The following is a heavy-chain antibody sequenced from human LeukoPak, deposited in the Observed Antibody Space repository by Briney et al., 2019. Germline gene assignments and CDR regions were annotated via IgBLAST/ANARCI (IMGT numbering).Heavy chain of an antibody. CDR3: ARVGHYDSSGDFRNYFDY. CDR1: GYSFTTYW. V-gene: IGHV5-51*01. J-gene: IGHJ4*02. CDR2: IYPDDSDT. Sequence: GESLKISCKGSGYSFTTYWIGWVRQMPGKGLEWMGIIYPDDSDTRYSPSFQGQVTISADKSINTAYLQWSSLKASGTAIYYCARVGHYDSSGDFRNYFDYWGQGTLVTDSS. D-gene: IGHD3-22*01.